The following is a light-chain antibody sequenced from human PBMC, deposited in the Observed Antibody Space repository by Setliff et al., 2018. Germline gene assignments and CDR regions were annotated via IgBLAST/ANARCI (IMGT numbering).Light chain of an antibody. J-gene: IGLJ1*01. V-gene: IGLV2-14*01. CDR2: EVT. CDR1: SSDVGGYKC. Sequence: QSALTQPASVSGSPGQSITISCTGTSSDVGGYKCVSWYQQHPGKAPKFMIYEVTYRPSGVSNRFSGSKSGNTASLTISGLQAEDEADYYCSSYSNSSILVFGTGTKVTVL. CDR3: SSYSNSSILV.